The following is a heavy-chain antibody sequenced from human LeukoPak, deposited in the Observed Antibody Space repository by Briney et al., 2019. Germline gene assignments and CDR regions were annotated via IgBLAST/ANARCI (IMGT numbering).Heavy chain of an antibody. Sequence: SETLSLTCSVSGGSISSSNYFWGWVRRPPGRGLDWLGSVYYSGSSHYNPSLNSRVTISIDKSKNQFFLNLSSVTAAATAVYYCAGLVGRYSSGLYYYYFDYWGQGTLVTVSS. V-gene: IGHV4-39*07. J-gene: IGHJ4*02. CDR2: VYYSGSS. CDR1: GGSISSSNYF. CDR3: AGLVGRYSSGLYYYYFDY. D-gene: IGHD3-22*01.